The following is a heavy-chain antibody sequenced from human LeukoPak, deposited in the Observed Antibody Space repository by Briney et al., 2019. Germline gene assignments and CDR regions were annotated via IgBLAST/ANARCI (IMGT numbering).Heavy chain of an antibody. D-gene: IGHD1-14*01. CDR1: GFTVSSNY. Sequence: GGSLRLSCAASGFTVSSNYLCWVRPGPRKGLGWGSVIYSGGSTYYADSVKGRFTISRDNSKKTLYLQMNSLRAEDTAVYYCARDNDYWGQGTLVTVSS. CDR3: ARDNDY. J-gene: IGHJ4*02. CDR2: IYSGGST. V-gene: IGHV3-66*02.